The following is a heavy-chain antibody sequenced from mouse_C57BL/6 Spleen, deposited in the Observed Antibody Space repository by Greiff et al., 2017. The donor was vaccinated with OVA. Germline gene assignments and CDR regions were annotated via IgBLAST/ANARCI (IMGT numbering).Heavy chain of an antibody. CDR3: ARAVDYAMDY. V-gene: IGHV5-17*01. CDR1: GFTFSDYG. D-gene: IGHD1-1*01. Sequence: EVQRVESGGGLVKPGGSLKLSCAASGFTFSDYGMHWVRQAPEKGLEWVAYISSGSSTIYYADTVKGRITISRDNAKNTLFLQMTSLRSEDTAMYYCARAVDYAMDYWGQGTSVTVSS. CDR2: ISSGSSTI. J-gene: IGHJ4*01.